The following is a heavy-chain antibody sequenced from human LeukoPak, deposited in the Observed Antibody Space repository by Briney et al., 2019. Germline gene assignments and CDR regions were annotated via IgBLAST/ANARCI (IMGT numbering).Heavy chain of an antibody. CDR1: GFTFSDYY. V-gene: IGHV3-11*04. D-gene: IGHD2-2*02. J-gene: IGHJ6*03. CDR3: ARHPYCSSTSCYTSPYYYYYYMDV. Sequence: GGSLRLSCAASGFTFSDYYMSWIRQALGKGLEWVSYISSSGSTIYHADSVKGRFTISRDNAKNSLYLQMNSLRAEDTAVYYCARHPYCSSTSCYTSPYYYYYYMDVWGKGTTVTVSS. CDR2: ISSSGSTI.